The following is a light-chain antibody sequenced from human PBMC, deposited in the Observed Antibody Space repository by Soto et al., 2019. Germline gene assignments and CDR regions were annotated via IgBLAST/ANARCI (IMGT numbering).Light chain of an antibody. CDR2: DTS. Sequence: EIVLTQSPATLSLSPGERATLSCRASQSVSSHLTWYQQKPGQAPRLLIYDTSNRATGIPARFSGSGSGTDFTLTIRSLEPEDFAVYYCQQRTNWRRSFGGGTKVEIK. J-gene: IGKJ4*01. CDR1: QSVSSH. CDR3: QQRTNWRRS. V-gene: IGKV3-11*01.